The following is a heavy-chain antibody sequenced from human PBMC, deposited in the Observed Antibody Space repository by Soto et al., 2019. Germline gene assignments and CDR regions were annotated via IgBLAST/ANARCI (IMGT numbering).Heavy chain of an antibody. CDR1: GDSISRSNW. Sequence: QVQLQESGPGLVKPSGTLSLTCAVSGDSISRSNWWSWVRQTPGEGLEWIGEVSHLGSTTYNPSLKSRVTISVDKSKNQWSLELTSVTAADTAVYYCAKNGGYYLEYWGQGAPVAVSS. D-gene: IGHD2-15*01. J-gene: IGHJ4*02. CDR2: VSHLGST. V-gene: IGHV4-4*02. CDR3: AKNGGYYLEY.